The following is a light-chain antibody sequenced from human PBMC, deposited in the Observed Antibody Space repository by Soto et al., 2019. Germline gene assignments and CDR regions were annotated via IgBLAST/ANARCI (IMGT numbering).Light chain of an antibody. CDR3: QPFYYYAPT. J-gene: IGKJ2*01. V-gene: IGKV1-39*01. Sequence: DIQMTQSPSSLSASVGDRVTLTCRASHTIATYLNWYQQKAGKVPEVLIYGASTLQVGVPSRFTGSGYAKDFTLTLHNVQPEDFAPYYCQPFYYYAPTFGQGNKLEVQ. CDR1: HTIATY. CDR2: GAS.